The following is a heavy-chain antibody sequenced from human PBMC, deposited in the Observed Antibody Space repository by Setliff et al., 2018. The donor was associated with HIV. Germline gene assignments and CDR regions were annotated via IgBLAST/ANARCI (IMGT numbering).Heavy chain of an antibody. V-gene: IGHV3-73*01. Sequence: SGGSLRLSCAASGFTFSGAEIHWVRQASGKGLEWVGRIRSKADKYATDYGASAKGRFSISRDDSKKTAYLQMSSLRAEDTAMYYCLLPCTSGWHNWADPWGQGTLVTVSS. J-gene: IGHJ5*02. CDR1: GFTFSGAE. CDR2: IRSKADKYAT. D-gene: IGHD2-8*01. CDR3: LLPCTSGWHNWADP.